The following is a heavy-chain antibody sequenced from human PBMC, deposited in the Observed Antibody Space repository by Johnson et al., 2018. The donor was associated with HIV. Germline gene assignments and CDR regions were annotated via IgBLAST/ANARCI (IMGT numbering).Heavy chain of an antibody. CDR1: GFTFSNAW. V-gene: IGHV3-15*01. Sequence: VQLVESGGGVVRPGGSLRLSCAASGFTFSNAWMSWVRQAPGKGLEWVGRIKSTPYGGKTDYAAPVQGRFTISRDDSKNSLYLQMNSLRAEDTAVYYCARPVVADYRGAFDIWGQGTMVTVSS. CDR3: ARPVVADYRGAFDI. J-gene: IGHJ3*02. D-gene: IGHD3-22*01. CDR2: IKSTPYGGKT.